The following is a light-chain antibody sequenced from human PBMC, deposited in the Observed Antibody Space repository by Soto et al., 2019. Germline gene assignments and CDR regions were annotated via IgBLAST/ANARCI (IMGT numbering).Light chain of an antibody. J-gene: IGKJ5*01. CDR1: QSVSSSY. V-gene: IGKV3-20*01. Sequence: EIVLTQSPGTLSLSPGERATLSCSASQSVSSSYLAWYQQKPGQAPRLLISGASSRATGIPGRFSGSGSGTDFTLTISRLEPEDFAVYYCQQYGSSPPTFGQGTRLEIK. CDR2: GAS. CDR3: QQYGSSPPT.